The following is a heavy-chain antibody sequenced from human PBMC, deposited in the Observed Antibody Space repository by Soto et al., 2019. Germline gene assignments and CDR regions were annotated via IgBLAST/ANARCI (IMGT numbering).Heavy chain of an antibody. V-gene: IGHV3-30-3*01. CDR1: GFTFSSYA. Sequence: QVQLVESGGGVVQPGRSLRLSSAASGFTFSSYAMHWVRQAPGKGLEWVAVISYDGSNKYYADSVKGRFTISRDNSKNTLYLQMNSLRAEVTAVYYCARERPYYCSGIAFDYWGQGTLVAVSS. D-gene: IGHD3-10*01. CDR3: ARERPYYCSGIAFDY. J-gene: IGHJ4*02. CDR2: ISYDGSNK.